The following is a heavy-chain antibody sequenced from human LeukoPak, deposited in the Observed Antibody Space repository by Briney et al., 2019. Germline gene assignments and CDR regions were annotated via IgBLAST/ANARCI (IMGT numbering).Heavy chain of an antibody. CDR2: IIPIFGTA. CDR1: GGTFSSYA. J-gene: IGHJ4*02. V-gene: IGHV1-69*05. Sequence: ASVKVSCKASGGTFSSYAISWVRQAPGQGLEWMGGIIPIFGTANYAQKFQGRVTITTDESTSTAYMELSSLRSEDTAVYYCARVGGWGSYYGFDYWGQGTLVTVSS. CDR3: ARVGGWGSYYGFDY. D-gene: IGHD1-26*01.